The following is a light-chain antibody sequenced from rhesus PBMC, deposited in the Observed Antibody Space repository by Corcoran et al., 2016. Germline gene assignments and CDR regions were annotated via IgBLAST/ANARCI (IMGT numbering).Light chain of an antibody. J-gene: IGKJ3*01. Sequence: DIQMTQSPSSLSGSVGDRVTITCRASENVNKFVNWYQQKAGKAPKLLISTASTFQRGVQSRFSASGSGTDYTLTSSSLQPEDVATYYCQHGYGTPFTFDPGTKLDI. CDR3: QHGYGTPFT. CDR1: ENVNKF. V-gene: IGKV1-74*01. CDR2: TAS.